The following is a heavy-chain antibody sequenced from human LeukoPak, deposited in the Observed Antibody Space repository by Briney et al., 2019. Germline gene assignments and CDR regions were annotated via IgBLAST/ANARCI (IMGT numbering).Heavy chain of an antibody. CDR3: ASGGLSYDILTGYYTS. Sequence: GGSLRLSCAASGFTVSSNYMSWVRQAPGKGLEWVSVIYSGGSTYYADSVKGRFTISRDNSKNTLYLQMNSLRAEDTAVYYCASGGLSYDILTGYYTSWGQGTLVTVSS. D-gene: IGHD3-9*01. CDR1: GFTVSSNY. V-gene: IGHV3-66*01. J-gene: IGHJ5*02. CDR2: IYSGGST.